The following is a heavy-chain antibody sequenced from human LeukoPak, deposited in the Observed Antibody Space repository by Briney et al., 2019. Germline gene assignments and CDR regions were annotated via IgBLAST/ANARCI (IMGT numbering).Heavy chain of an antibody. J-gene: IGHJ4*02. CDR3: ARWGKSTMVRGEDFDY. CDR2: ISYDGSNK. D-gene: IGHD3-10*01. Sequence: GGSLRHSCAASGFTFSSYAMHWVRQAPGKGLEWVAVISYDGSNKYYADSVKGRFTISRDNSKNTLYLQMNSLRAEDTAVYYCARWGKSTMVRGEDFDYWGQGTLVTVSS. V-gene: IGHV3-30*04. CDR1: GFTFSSYA.